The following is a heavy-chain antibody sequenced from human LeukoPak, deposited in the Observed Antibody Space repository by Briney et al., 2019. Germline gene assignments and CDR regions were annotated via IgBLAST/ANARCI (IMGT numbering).Heavy chain of an antibody. J-gene: IGHJ4*02. CDR1: GFTIANHG. V-gene: IGHV3-74*01. Sequence: GTSLRLSCAVSGFTIANHGMHWVRQAPGKGLVWVSRINSDGSSTSYADSVKGRFTISRDNAKNTLYLQMNSLRAEDTAVYYCARDDRDYDFWSGVDYWGQGTLVTVSS. D-gene: IGHD3-3*01. CDR2: INSDGSST. CDR3: ARDDRDYDFWSGVDY.